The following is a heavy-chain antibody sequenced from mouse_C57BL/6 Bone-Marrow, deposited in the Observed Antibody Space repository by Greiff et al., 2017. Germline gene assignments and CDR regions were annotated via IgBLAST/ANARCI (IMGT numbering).Heavy chain of an antibody. J-gene: IGHJ3*01. CDR3: ARGRDYYGSSYPFAY. CDR2: IYPRSGYT. V-gene: IGHV1-81*01. D-gene: IGHD1-1*01. Sequence: VQLQQSGAELARPGASVKLSCKASGYTFTSYGISWVKQRTGQGLEWIGEIYPRSGYTYYNEKFKGKATLTADKSSSTAYMELRSLTSEDSAVXFCARGRDYYGSSYPFAYWGQGTLVTVSA. CDR1: GYTFTSYG.